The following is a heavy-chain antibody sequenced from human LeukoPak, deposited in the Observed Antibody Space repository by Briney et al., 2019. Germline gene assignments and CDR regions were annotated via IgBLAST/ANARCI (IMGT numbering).Heavy chain of an antibody. V-gene: IGHV3-21*01. J-gene: IGHJ4*02. CDR1: GFTFSSYS. Sequence: PGGSLRLSCAASGFTFSSYSMNWVRQAPGKGLEWVSSISSSSSFIYYADSVKGRFTISRDDAKNLVFLQMNSLRVEDTAMYYCARDGVAGGFDYWGQGILVTVSS. CDR3: ARDGVAGGFDY. D-gene: IGHD6-19*01. CDR2: ISSSSSFI.